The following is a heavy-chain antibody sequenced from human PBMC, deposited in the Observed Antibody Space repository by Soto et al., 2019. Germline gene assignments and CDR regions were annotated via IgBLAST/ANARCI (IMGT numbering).Heavy chain of an antibody. CDR1: GFTFSGSA. J-gene: IGHJ3*02. CDR3: TTLCSSTSCPFDAFDI. D-gene: IGHD2-2*01. Sequence: GGSLRLSCAASGFTFSGSAMHWVRQASGKGLEWVGRIRSKANSYATAYAASVKGRFTISRDDSKNTAYLQMNSLKTEDTAVYYCTTLCSSTSCPFDAFDIWGQGTMVTVSS. CDR2: IRSKANSYAT. V-gene: IGHV3-73*01.